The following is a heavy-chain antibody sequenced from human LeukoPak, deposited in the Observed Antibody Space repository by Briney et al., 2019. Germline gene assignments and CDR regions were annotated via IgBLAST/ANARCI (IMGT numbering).Heavy chain of an antibody. CDR2: IYYSGST. V-gene: IGHV4-34*01. CDR3: AVDGY. CDR1: GGSFSGYY. J-gene: IGHJ4*02. D-gene: IGHD5-24*01. Sequence: PSETLSLTCAVYGGSFSGYYWSWIRQPPGKGLEWIGSIYYSGSTYYNPSLKSRVTISVDTSKNQFSLKLSSVTAADTAVYYCAVDGYWGQGTLVTVSS.